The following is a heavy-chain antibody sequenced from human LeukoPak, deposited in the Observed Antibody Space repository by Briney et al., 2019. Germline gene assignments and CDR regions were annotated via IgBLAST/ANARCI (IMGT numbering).Heavy chain of an antibody. V-gene: IGHV4-31*01. CDR1: GGSISSGGYY. Sequence: SETLSLTCTVSGGSISSGGYYWSWIRQHPGKGLEWIGYIYYSGSTYYNPSLKSQVTISVDTSKNQFSLKLSSVTAADTAVYYCARDAVEYFDYWGQGTLVTVSS. CDR3: ARDAVEYFDY. CDR2: IYYSGST. J-gene: IGHJ4*02.